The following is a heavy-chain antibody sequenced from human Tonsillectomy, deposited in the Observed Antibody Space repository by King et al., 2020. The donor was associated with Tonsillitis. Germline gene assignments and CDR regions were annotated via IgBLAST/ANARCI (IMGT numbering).Heavy chain of an antibody. D-gene: IGHD2-2*01. J-gene: IGHJ4*02. CDR3: AKVGICSSTSCYHFVY. Sequence: EVQLVESGGGLVQPGGSLRLSCAASGFTFSRNAMSWVRQAPGKGLEWVSAISGSGDSTYYADSVKGLFTLSRDNSKNTLYLQMSSLRAEDTAIYYCAKVGICSSTSCYHFVYWGQGTRVTVSS. V-gene: IGHV3-23*04. CDR1: GFTFSRNA. CDR2: ISGSGDST.